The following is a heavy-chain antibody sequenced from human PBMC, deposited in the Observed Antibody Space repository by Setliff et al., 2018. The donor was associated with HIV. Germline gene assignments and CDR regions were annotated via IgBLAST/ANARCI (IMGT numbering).Heavy chain of an antibody. CDR2: VYYTGST. Sequence: SETLSLTCTVSGGSISSYYWSWIRQPPGKGLEWIGYVYYTGSTNYNPSLKSRVTISIDTSKNQFSLKLSSVTAADTAVYYCARHQGKYYDSSGYSGWFFDLWGRGTLVTSPQ. J-gene: IGHJ2*01. CDR3: ARHQGKYYDSSGYSGWFFDL. CDR1: GGSISSYY. D-gene: IGHD3-22*01. V-gene: IGHV4-59*08.